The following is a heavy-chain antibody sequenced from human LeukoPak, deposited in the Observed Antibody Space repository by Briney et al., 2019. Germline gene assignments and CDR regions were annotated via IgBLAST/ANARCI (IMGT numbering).Heavy chain of an antibody. CDR3: ARGMAGYFDY. Sequence: QPGGSLRLSCAASGFTFSNYEMNWVRQAPGKGLEWVSYISSSGNTIYYADSVKGRFTVSRDNSKNTLYLQMNSLRAEDTAVHYCARGMAGYFDYWGQGTLVTVSS. V-gene: IGHV3-48*03. D-gene: IGHD5-24*01. CDR2: ISSSGNTI. J-gene: IGHJ4*02. CDR1: GFTFSNYE.